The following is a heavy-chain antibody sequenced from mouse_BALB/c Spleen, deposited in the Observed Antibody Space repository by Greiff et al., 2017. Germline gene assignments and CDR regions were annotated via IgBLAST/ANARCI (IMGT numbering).Heavy chain of an antibody. D-gene: IGHD2-14*01. CDR2: ISYDGSN. V-gene: IGHV3-6*02. Sequence: DVKLQESGPGLVKPSQSLSLTCSVTGYSITSGYYWNWIRQFPGNKLEWMGYISYDGSNNYNPSLKNRISITRDTSKNQFFLKLNSVTTEDTATYYCARKPTIGTVDYWGQGTTLTVSS. J-gene: IGHJ2*01. CDR3: ARKPTIGTVDY. CDR1: GYSITSGYY.